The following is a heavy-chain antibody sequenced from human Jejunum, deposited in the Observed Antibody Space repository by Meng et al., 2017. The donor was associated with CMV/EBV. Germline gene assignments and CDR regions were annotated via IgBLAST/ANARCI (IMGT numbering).Heavy chain of an antibody. CDR1: RGSITYNS. CDR2: ISYSGST. Sequence: SRGSITYNSWGWIRQSARKGLEWIGSISYSGSTNYNPSLKSRVTISMDTSENQFSLKVSSVTAGDTAVYYCARWSGSGNYPFADYWGQGTLVTVSS. J-gene: IGHJ4*02. D-gene: IGHD3-10*01. CDR3: ARWSGSGNYPFADY. V-gene: IGHV4-59*01.